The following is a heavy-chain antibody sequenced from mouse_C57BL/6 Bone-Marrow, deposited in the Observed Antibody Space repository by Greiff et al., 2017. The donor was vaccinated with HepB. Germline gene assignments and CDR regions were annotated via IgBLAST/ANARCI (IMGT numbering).Heavy chain of an antibody. CDR3: VRDEGAYYSNSWFAY. V-gene: IGHV10-3*01. J-gene: IGHJ3*01. CDR2: IRSKSSNYAT. CDR1: GFTFNTYA. Sequence: EVQGVESGGGLVQPKGSLKLSCAASGFTFNTYAMHWVRQAPGKGLEWVARIRSKSSNYATYYADSVKDRFTISRDDSQSMLYLQMNNLKTEDTAMYYCVRDEGAYYSNSWFAYWGQGTLVTVSA. D-gene: IGHD2-5*01.